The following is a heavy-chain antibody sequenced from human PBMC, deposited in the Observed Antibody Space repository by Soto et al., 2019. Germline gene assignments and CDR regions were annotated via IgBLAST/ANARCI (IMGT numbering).Heavy chain of an antibody. J-gene: IGHJ4*02. V-gene: IGHV3-49*03. Sequence: GGSLRLSCTASGFTFGDYAMSWFRQAPGKGLEWVGFIRSKAYGGTTEYAASVKGRFTISRDDSKSIAYLQMNSLKTEDTAVYYCTRDGDDILTGYFDYWGQGTLVTVSS. CDR3: TRDGDDILTGYFDY. D-gene: IGHD3-9*01. CDR1: GFTFGDYA. CDR2: IRSKAYGGTT.